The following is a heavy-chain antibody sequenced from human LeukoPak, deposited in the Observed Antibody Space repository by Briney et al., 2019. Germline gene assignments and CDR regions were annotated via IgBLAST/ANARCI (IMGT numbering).Heavy chain of an antibody. CDR3: ASRLPYSGSYYGHDAFDI. V-gene: IGHV1-46*01. D-gene: IGHD1-26*01. J-gene: IGHJ3*02. Sequence: ASVKVSCKASGYTFTSYYMHWVRQAPGQGLEWMGIINPSGGSTSYAQKFQGRVTMTRDTSTSTVYMELSSLRSEDTAVYYCASRLPYSGSYYGHDAFDIWGQGTMVTVSS. CDR2: INPSGGST. CDR1: GYTFTSYY.